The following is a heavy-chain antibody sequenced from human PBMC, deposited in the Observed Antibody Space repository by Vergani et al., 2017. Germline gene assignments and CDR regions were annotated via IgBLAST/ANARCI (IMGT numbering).Heavy chain of an antibody. CDR2: VDPEDGET. V-gene: IGHV1-69-2*01. CDR3: ARVEYGILTGYRY. J-gene: IGHJ4*02. D-gene: IGHD3-9*01. Sequence: EVQLVQSGAEVKKPGATMKISCKVSGYTFTDHYMHWVKQAPGKGLEWMGLVDPEDGETIYAEKFKGRVTIAADTSTDTAHLELISLRSEDTAIYYCARVEYGILTGYRYWGQGTLVTVSA. CDR1: GYTFTDHY.